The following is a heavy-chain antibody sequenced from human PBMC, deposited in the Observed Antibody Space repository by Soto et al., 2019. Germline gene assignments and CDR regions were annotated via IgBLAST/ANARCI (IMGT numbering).Heavy chain of an antibody. Sequence: QVQLVQSGAEVKKPGASVKVSCKASGYTSTGYDMHWVRQAPGQGLEWMGWISPNSGDTNYAQKFQGWVTMTRDTSISTAYMELSRLRSDDTAVYYCARTHCSSISCYVGSWDYWGQGTLVTVSS. CDR1: GYTSTGYD. V-gene: IGHV1-2*04. J-gene: IGHJ4*02. CDR3: ARTHCSSISCYVGSWDY. CDR2: ISPNSGDT. D-gene: IGHD2-2*01.